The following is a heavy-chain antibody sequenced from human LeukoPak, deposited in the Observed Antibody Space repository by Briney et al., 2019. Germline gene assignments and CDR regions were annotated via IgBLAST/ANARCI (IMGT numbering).Heavy chain of an antibody. J-gene: IGHJ4*02. CDR1: GFTFSSYW. V-gene: IGHV3-23*01. Sequence: GGSLRLSCAASGFTFSSYWMNWVRQAPGKGLEWVSIITGTGGKYYGDSVKGRFVLSRDNSKNTVYMQMSSLRAEDTATYYCAKDYCRDGNCPFPFLDSWGQGTQVTVSS. D-gene: IGHD2-15*01. CDR2: ITGTGGK. CDR3: AKDYCRDGNCPFPFLDS.